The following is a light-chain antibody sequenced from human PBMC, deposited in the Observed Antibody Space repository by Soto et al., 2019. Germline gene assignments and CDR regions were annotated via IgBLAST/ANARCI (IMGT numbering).Light chain of an antibody. J-gene: IGLJ1*01. V-gene: IGLV2-14*01. CDR2: DVS. Sequence: QSALTQPASVSGSPGQSITISCTGASSDVGAYNDVSWYQQHPGKAHKLMIYDVSSLPSGVSNRFSGSKSGNTAFLTISGLQDEDEADYCCSSYTSSITYVFGTGTKLTVL. CDR3: SSYTSSITYV. CDR1: SSDVGAYND.